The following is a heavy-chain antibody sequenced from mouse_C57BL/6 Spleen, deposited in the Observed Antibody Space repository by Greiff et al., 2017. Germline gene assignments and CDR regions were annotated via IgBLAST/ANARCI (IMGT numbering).Heavy chain of an antibody. CDR1: GYSITSGYY. CDR2: ISYDGSN. CDR3: ARVWDGWYFDV. D-gene: IGHD4-1*01. Sequence: VQLKQSGPGLVKPSQSLSLTCSVTGYSITSGYYWNWIRQFPGNKLEWMGYISYDGSNNYNPSLKNRISITRDTSKNQFFLKLNSVTTEDTATYYCARVWDGWYFDVWGTGTTVTVSS. V-gene: IGHV3-6*01. J-gene: IGHJ1*03.